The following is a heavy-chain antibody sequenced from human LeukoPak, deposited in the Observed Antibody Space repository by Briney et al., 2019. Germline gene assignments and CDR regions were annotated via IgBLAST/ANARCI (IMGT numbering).Heavy chain of an antibody. CDR3: ARARTLRYFDWLLLYY. J-gene: IGHJ4*02. V-gene: IGHV1-2*02. Sequence: GASVKVSCKASGYTFTGYYMHWVRQAPGQGLEWMGWINPNSGGTNYAQKFQGRVTMTRDTSISTAYMELSRLRSDDTAMYYCARARTLRYFDWLLLYYWGQGTLVTVSS. D-gene: IGHD3-9*01. CDR2: INPNSGGT. CDR1: GYTFTGYY.